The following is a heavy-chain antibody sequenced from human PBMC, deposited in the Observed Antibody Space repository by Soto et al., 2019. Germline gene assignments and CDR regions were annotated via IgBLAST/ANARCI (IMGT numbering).Heavy chain of an antibody. CDR2: IYYSGST. Sequence: SETLSLTYTVSGGSISSGGYYWSWIRQHPGKGLEWIGYIYYSGSTYYNPSLKSRVTISVDTSKNQFSLKLSSVTAADTAVYYCARERSSWYGDAFDIWGQGTMVTVS. CDR3: ARERSSWYGDAFDI. CDR1: GGSISSGGYY. V-gene: IGHV4-31*03. D-gene: IGHD6-13*01. J-gene: IGHJ3*02.